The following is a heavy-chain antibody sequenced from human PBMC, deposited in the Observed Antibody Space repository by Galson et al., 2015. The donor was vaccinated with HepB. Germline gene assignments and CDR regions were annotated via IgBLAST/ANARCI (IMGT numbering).Heavy chain of an antibody. CDR3: ARDLGARAKRAVDS. CDR1: GLTVNSNY. CDR2: IYSGGIT. V-gene: IGHV3-66*01. Sequence: SLRLSCAASGLTVNSNYMSWVRQAPGKGLEWVSVIYSGGITYYADSVRGRFTISRDNSKNTLYLQMNTLRAEDTAVYYCARDLGARAKRAVDSWGQGTMVTVSS. J-gene: IGHJ3*02.